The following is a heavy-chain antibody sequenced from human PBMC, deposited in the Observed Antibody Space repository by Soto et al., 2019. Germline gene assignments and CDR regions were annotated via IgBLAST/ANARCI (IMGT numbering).Heavy chain of an antibody. V-gene: IGHV4-30-2*01. J-gene: IGHJ4*02. Sequence: PSETLSLTCTLSGASITYGGYSCSWIRQPPGKDLEWLRYISHLESTFYNPSFQSRLTLSIDRSKNQFSLKLASMTAADTAVYYCARGGGYDPFDYWGQGTLVTV. CDR2: ISHLEST. CDR1: GASITYGGYS. CDR3: ARGGGYDPFDY. D-gene: IGHD5-12*01.